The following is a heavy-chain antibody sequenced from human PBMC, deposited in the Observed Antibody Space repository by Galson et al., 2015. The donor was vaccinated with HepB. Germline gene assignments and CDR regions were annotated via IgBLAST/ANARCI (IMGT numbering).Heavy chain of an antibody. D-gene: IGHD2-15*01. Sequence: SVKVSCKASNYSFAFYGITWVRRPPGQGPEWMGWISAYKNSTKYAEKFQGRVTMTTDTSTDTAYLELRSLTSDDTAVYYCTRAAALLPPDWLDPWGQGTLVTVSS. V-gene: IGHV1-18*01. CDR1: NYSFAFYG. CDR3: TRAAALLPPDWLDP. J-gene: IGHJ5*02. CDR2: ISAYKNST.